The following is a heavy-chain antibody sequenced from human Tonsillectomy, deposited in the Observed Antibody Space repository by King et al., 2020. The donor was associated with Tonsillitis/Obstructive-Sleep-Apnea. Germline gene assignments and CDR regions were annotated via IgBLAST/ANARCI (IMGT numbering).Heavy chain of an antibody. CDR3: ARDDMITFGGVIAHNAFDI. Sequence: VQLVESGAEVKKPGASVKVSCKASGYTFTGYYMHWVRQAPGQGLEWMGWINPNSGGTDFAQKFQGRVTMTRDTSISTAYMELSRLRSDDTAVYYCARDDMITFGGVIAHNAFDIWGQGTMVTVSS. D-gene: IGHD3-16*02. V-gene: IGHV1-2*02. CDR1: GYTFTGYY. J-gene: IGHJ3*02. CDR2: INPNSGGT.